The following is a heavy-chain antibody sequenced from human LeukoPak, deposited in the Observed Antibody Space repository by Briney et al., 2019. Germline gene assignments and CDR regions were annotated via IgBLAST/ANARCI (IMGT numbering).Heavy chain of an antibody. V-gene: IGHV1-2*02. D-gene: IGHD3-22*01. Sequence: ASVKVSCKASGYTFTGYYMHWVRQAPGQGLEWMGWINPNSGGTNYAQKFQGRVTMTEDTSTDTAYMELSSLRSEDTAVYYCAGAEYYYDSRPFDYWGQGTLVTVSS. J-gene: IGHJ4*02. CDR2: INPNSGGT. CDR1: GYTFTGYY. CDR3: AGAEYYYDSRPFDY.